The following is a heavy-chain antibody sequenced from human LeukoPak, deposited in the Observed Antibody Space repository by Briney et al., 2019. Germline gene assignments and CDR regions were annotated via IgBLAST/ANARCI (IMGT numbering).Heavy chain of an antibody. J-gene: IGHJ4*02. D-gene: IGHD3-22*01. CDR2: INDSGGTT. V-gene: IGHV3-23*01. CDR3: AKRGVVIRVILVGFHKQAYYFES. Sequence: GGSLRLSCAASGFTFSSYAMSWVRQAPGRGLEWVSGINDSGGTTNYADSVKGRFTVSRDNPKNTLYLQMNSLRAEDTAVHFCAKRGVVIRVILVGFHKQAYYFESWGQGVLVTVSS. CDR1: GFTFSSYA.